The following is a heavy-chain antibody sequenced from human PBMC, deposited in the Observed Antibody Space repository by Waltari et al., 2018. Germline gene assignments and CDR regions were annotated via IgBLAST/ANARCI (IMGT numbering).Heavy chain of an antibody. V-gene: IGHV1-8*01. J-gene: IGHJ4*02. D-gene: IGHD3-10*01. CDR3: ARGLRMRKYYFQDY. Sequence: QVQLVQSGAEVKKPGASVKVSCKASGYTFTSYDINWVRQATGQGLEWMGWMNPNRGNKGYAQKFQGRVTMTRNTSISTAYMELSSLRSEDTAVYYCARGLRMRKYYFQDYWGQGTLVTVSS. CDR2: MNPNRGNK. CDR1: GYTFTSYD.